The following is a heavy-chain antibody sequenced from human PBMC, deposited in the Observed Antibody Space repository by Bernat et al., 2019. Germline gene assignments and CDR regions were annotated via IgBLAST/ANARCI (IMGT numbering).Heavy chain of an antibody. J-gene: IGHJ3*02. D-gene: IGHD5-12*01. Sequence: EVQLLESGGGLVQPGGSLTLSCAASGFTFSNYGMSWVRQAPGKGLEWVSGLSGTGGSTNYADSVKGRFTISRDNAKNSLYLQMNSLRAEDTAVYYCASMGGYDSADAFDIWGQGTMVTVSS. CDR3: ASMGGYDSADAFDI. CDR1: GFTFSNYG. V-gene: IGHV3-23*01. CDR2: LSGTGGST.